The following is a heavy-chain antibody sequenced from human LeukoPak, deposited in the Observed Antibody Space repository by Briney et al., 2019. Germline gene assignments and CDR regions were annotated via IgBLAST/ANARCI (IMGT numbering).Heavy chain of an antibody. Sequence: ASVKVSCKASAHTFTAYYIHWVRQAPGQGVEWMGWINPNYGGTNYAQKFQGRVTMTRDTSISTAYMELSRLRSDDTAVYYCAREPLEVWDSSAFDYWGQGTLVTVSS. CDR3: AREPLEVWDSSAFDY. D-gene: IGHD3-22*01. CDR1: AHTFTAYY. V-gene: IGHV1-2*02. CDR2: INPNYGGT. J-gene: IGHJ4*02.